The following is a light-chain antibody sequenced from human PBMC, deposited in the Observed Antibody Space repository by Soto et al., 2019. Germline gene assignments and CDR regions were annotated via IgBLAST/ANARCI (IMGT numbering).Light chain of an antibody. J-gene: IGKJ1*01. CDR1: QTISSDS. V-gene: IGKV3-20*01. CDR3: HQYRTWT. CDR2: GTS. Sequence: EIVLTQSPGTLSVSPGERATLSCRASQTISSDSLAWYQQKPGQAPSLLIYGTSSRATGIPDRFSGSGSGTDFTLTISTLEPDDSPIYYCHQYRTWTFGQGPKVEIK.